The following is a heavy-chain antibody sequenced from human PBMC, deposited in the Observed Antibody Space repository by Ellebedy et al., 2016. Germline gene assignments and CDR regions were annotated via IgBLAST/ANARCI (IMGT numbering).Heavy chain of an antibody. CDR3: AREGCSNDICNRGYYYGMDV. CDR1: GYTFTSYG. Sequence: ASVKVSCKASGYTFTSYGISWVRQAPGQGLEWMGWINAGNGNTKYSQKFQGRVTITRDTSASTAYMELSSLRSEDTAVYYCAREGCSNDICNRGYYYGMDVWGQGTTVIVSS. D-gene: IGHD2-8*01. CDR2: INAGNGNT. V-gene: IGHV1-18*04. J-gene: IGHJ6*02.